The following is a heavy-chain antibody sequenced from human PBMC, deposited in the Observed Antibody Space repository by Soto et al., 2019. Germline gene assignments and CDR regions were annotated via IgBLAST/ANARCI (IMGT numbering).Heavy chain of an antibody. V-gene: IGHV3-30*18. D-gene: IGHD2-2*01. CDR3: AKALGFCSSPTCSVDY. J-gene: IGHJ4*02. Sequence: GGSLRLSCAASGFTFSSYAMNWVRQAPGKGLEWVAGVTGDGRNTYYADSVKGRFTISRDNSKNTLSLQLNSLRAEDTAVYYCAKALGFCSSPTCSVDYWGQGALVTVSS. CDR2: VTGDGRNT. CDR1: GFTFSSYA.